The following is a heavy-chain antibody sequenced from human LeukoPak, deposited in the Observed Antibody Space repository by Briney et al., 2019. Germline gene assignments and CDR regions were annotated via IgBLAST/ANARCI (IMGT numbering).Heavy chain of an antibody. Sequence: GASVKVSCKASGYTFTGYYMHWVRQAPGQGLEWMGWINPNSGGTNHAQKFQGRVTMTRDTSISTAYMELSRLRSDDTAVYYCARGQKMVAGKPLIYWGQGTLVTVSS. V-gene: IGHV1-2*02. CDR3: ARGQKMVAGKPLIY. CDR2: INPNSGGT. CDR1: GYTFTGYY. J-gene: IGHJ4*02. D-gene: IGHD6-19*01.